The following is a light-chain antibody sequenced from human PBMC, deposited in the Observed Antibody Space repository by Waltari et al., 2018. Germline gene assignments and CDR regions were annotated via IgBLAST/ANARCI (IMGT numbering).Light chain of an antibody. CDR2: RAS. V-gene: IGKV1-5*03. Sequence: DHQMTQSPSTLSASVGDRVTITCRASQSISVWLAWYQQKPGRAPKLLIFRASSLESGVPSRFSGSGSGTEFTLTISSLQPDDFATYYCQQYNSFSTTFGGGTKVESK. CDR3: QQYNSFSTT. J-gene: IGKJ4*01. CDR1: QSISVW.